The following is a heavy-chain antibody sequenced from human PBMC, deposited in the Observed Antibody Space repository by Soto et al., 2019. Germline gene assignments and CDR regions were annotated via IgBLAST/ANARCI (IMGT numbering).Heavy chain of an antibody. CDR2: ISNFNGNT. J-gene: IGHJ4*02. CDR1: GYIFTNYG. Sequence: QIQLLQSGPEIKKPGASVKVSCKTSGYIFTNYGVTWVRQVPGQGLEWVGWISNFNGNTQYARKLQGRVTLSTDKSTTTAYMELRSLRSDDTAFYFCARSVEYDFWGQGTLITVSS. D-gene: IGHD2-15*01. CDR3: ARSVEYDF. V-gene: IGHV1-18*01.